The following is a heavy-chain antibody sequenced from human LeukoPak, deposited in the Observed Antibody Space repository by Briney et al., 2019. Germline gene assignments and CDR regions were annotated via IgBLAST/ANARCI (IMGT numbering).Heavy chain of an antibody. V-gene: IGHV3-7*01. CDR1: GFTFSSYR. CDR2: IKQDGSEE. CDR3: ARDHSSSWYIFDY. Sequence: PGESLRLSCAASGFTFSSYRMSWVRQAPGKGLEWVANIKQDGSEEYYVDSVKGRFTISRDNAKNSLYLQMNSLRAEDTAVYYCARDHSSSWYIFDYWGQGTLVTVSS. J-gene: IGHJ4*02. D-gene: IGHD6-13*01.